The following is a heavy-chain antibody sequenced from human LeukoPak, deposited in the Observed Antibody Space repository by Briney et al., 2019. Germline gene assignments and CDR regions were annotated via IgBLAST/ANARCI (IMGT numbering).Heavy chain of an antibody. D-gene: IGHD1-26*01. CDR1: GGSISSSYYY. Sequence: SETLSLTCTVSGGSISSSYYYWGWIRQPPGKGLEWIGTMYNSGSTDYNPSLESRVTISVDTSKNQFSLKLSSVTAADTAVYYCAREEALGSGSFDYWGQGTLVTVSS. CDR3: AREEALGSGSFDY. J-gene: IGHJ4*02. V-gene: IGHV4-39*07. CDR2: MYNSGST.